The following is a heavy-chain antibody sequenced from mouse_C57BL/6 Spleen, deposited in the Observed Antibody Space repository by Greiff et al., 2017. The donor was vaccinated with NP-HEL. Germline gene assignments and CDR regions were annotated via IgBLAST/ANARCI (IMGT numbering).Heavy chain of an antibody. Sequence: VQLQQPGAELVKPGASVKLCCKASGYTFTSYWMQWVKQRPGQGLEWIGEIDPSDSYTNYNQKFKGKATLTVDTSSSTAYMQLSSLTSEDSAVYYCARGGYDALYPMDYWAQGTSVTVSS. CDR1: GYTFTSYW. J-gene: IGHJ4*01. CDR3: ARGGYDALYPMDY. V-gene: IGHV1-50*01. CDR2: IDPSDSYT. D-gene: IGHD2-2*01.